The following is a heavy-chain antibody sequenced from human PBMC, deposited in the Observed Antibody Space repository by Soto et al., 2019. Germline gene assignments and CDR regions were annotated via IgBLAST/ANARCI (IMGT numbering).Heavy chain of an antibody. V-gene: IGHV1-3*01. CDR3: GSGAGTSKFYAMGMDV. CDR2: INGDSGKP. J-gene: IGHJ6*02. CDR1: AFNLRSFS. Sequence: QAQLVQSGPEVQKPGASMKVSCKASAFNLRSFSIHWVRQAPGQRLEWLGQINGDSGKPRYSHWFEGRVTFKRDTDASTATLEMRSLRPEDTAVYYCGSGAGTSKFYAMGMDVWGQGTAIRVSS. D-gene: IGHD1-26*01.